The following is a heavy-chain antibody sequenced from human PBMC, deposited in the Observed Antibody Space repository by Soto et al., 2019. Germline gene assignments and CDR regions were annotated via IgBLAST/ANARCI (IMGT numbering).Heavy chain of an antibody. Sequence: ASVKVSCKASGGTFTDYSFSWVRQAPGQGLEWMGGIIPIFRSSNFAQKFQGRLTIFADASAGTAYMELSSLRSDDTAIYYCAKDVGFQQHLFVFDLWGQGTLVTVSS. CDR1: GGTFTDYS. V-gene: IGHV1-69*13. CDR2: IIPIFRSS. J-gene: IGHJ4*02. D-gene: IGHD3-10*02. CDR3: AKDVGFQQHLFVFDL.